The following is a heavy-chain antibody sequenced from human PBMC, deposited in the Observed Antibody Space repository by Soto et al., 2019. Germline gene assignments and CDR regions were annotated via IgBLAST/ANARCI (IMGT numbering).Heavy chain of an antibody. CDR3: ARDKITGLFDY. CDR2: INYSGST. V-gene: IGHV4-59*12. J-gene: IGHJ4*02. Sequence: SETLSLTCTVSGGSISSYYWSWIRQPPGKGLEWIGYINYSGSTDYNPSLKSRVTISVDTSKNQFSLKLTSVTAADTAVYYCARDKITGLFDYWGQGTLVTVSS. CDR1: GGSISSYY. D-gene: IGHD2-8*02.